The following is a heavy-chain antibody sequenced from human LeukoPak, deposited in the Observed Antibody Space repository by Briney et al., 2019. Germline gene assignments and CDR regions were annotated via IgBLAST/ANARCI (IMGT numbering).Heavy chain of an antibody. V-gene: IGHV4-34*01. CDR2: INHSGST. Sequence: PSETLSLTCAVYGGSFSGSYWSWIRQPPGKGLEWXXEINHSGSTNYNPSLKSRVTISVDTSKNQFSLKLTSVTAADTAVYYCAACSGGSCYGGYFDYWGQGTLVTVSS. J-gene: IGHJ4*02. CDR3: AACSGGSCYGGYFDY. CDR1: GGSFSGSY. D-gene: IGHD2-15*01.